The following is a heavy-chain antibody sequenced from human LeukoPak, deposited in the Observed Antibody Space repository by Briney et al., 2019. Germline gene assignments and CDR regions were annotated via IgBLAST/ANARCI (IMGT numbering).Heavy chain of an antibody. CDR2: IYYSGST. V-gene: IGHV4-39*07. CDR3: ARHEGVLWFGEPKREGFDY. D-gene: IGHD3-10*01. J-gene: IGHJ4*02. Sequence: SETLSLTCTVSGGSISSSSYYWGWIRQPPGKGLEWIESIYYSGSTYYNPSLKSRVTISVDTDKNQFSLKLSSVTAADTAVYYCARHEGVLWFGEPKREGFDYWGQGTLVTVSS. CDR1: GGSISSSSYY.